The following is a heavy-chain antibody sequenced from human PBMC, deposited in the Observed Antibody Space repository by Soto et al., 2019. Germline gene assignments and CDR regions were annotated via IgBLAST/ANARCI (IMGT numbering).Heavy chain of an antibody. CDR1: GGTFSSYA. V-gene: IGHV1-69*13. J-gene: IGHJ4*02. Sequence: SVKVSCKASGGTFSSYAISWVRQAPGQGLEWMGGIIPIFGTANYAQKFQGRVTITADESTSTAYMELSSLRSGDTAVYYCAREDQQWLVSYFDYWGQGTLVTVSS. CDR3: AREDQQWLVSYFDY. CDR2: IIPIFGTA. D-gene: IGHD6-19*01.